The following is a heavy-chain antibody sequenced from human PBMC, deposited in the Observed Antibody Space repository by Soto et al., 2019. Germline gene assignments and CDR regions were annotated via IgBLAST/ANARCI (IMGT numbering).Heavy chain of an antibody. CDR2: IWYDGSNK. CDR3: ARGIVVVVAAKVGFIWDDAFDI. V-gene: IGHV3-33*01. CDR1: GFTFSSYG. J-gene: IGHJ3*02. D-gene: IGHD2-15*01. Sequence: GGSLRLSCAASGFTFSSYGMHWVRQAPGKGLEWVAVIWYDGSNKYYADSVKGRFTISRDNSKNTLYLQMNSLRAEDTAVYYCARGIVVVVAAKVGFIWDDAFDIWGQGTMVTVSS.